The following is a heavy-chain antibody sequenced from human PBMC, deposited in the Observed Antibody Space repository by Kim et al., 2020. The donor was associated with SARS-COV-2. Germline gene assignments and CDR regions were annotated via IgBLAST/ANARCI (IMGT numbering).Heavy chain of an antibody. CDR1: GYTFTSYG. V-gene: IGHV1-3*01. J-gene: IGHJ4*02. CDR3: ASGSGAVAGTVY. CDR2: INGGNGNT. Sequence: ASVKVSCKASGYTFTSYGIHWVRQAPGQRLEWMGWINGGNGNTKYSKKFQGRVTITRDTSASTAYMDLSGLRSEDTAVYYCASGSGAVAGTVYWGQGTLVTVSS. D-gene: IGHD6-19*01.